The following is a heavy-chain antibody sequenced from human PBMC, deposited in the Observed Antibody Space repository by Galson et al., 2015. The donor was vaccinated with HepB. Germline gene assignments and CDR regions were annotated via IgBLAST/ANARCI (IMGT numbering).Heavy chain of an antibody. Sequence: SLRLSCAASEFTFSSFWMSWVRQAPGKGLEWVANIKQDGSEEYYVDSVKGRFTMSRDNGKNSVYLQMKSLRAEDTAVYYCARETFCSGGSCPLGAFDIWGQGTMVTVSS. CDR1: EFTFSSFW. V-gene: IGHV3-7*01. CDR2: IKQDGSEE. J-gene: IGHJ3*02. D-gene: IGHD2-15*01. CDR3: ARETFCSGGSCPLGAFDI.